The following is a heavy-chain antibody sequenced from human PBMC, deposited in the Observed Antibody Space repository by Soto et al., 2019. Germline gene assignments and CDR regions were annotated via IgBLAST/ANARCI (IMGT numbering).Heavy chain of an antibody. CDR3: ARAPRGNYGYPSYFDY. V-gene: IGHV4-61*08. CDR2: IYYSGST. J-gene: IGHJ4*02. D-gene: IGHD3-10*01. Sequence: SLTCTVSGGSISSGGYYWSWIRQHPGKGLEWIGYIYYSGSTNYNPSLKSRVTISVDTSKNQFSLKLSSVTAADTAVYYCARAPRGNYGYPSYFDYWGQGTLVTVSS. CDR1: GGSISSGGYY.